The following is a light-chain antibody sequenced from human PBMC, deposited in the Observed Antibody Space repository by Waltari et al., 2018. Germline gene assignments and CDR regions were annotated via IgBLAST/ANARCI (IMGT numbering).Light chain of an antibody. CDR1: TGAVTSGHF. J-gene: IGLJ3*02. CDR3: LLSYSGARWV. V-gene: IGLV7-46*01. Sequence: QAVVTQEPSVTVSPGGTVTLTCGSSTGAVTSGHFPYWFQQKPGQAPMTLIYDTSNKHSWTPARFSGSLLVDKAALTLSGAQPEDEAEYYCLLSYSGARWVFGGGTKLTVL. CDR2: DTS.